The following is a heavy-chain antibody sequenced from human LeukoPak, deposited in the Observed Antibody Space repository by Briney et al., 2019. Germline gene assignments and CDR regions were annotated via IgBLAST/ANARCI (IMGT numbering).Heavy chain of an antibody. V-gene: IGHV1-8*03. J-gene: IGHJ5*02. CDR3: ARGESSGSYHWFDP. CDR2: MNPNSGNT. Sequence: ASVKVSCKASGYTFTSYDINWVRQATGQGLEWMGWMNPNSGNTGYAQKFQGRVTITRNTSISTAYMELSSLRSEDTAVYYCARGESSGSYHWFDPWGQGTLVTVSS. CDR1: GYTFTSYD. D-gene: IGHD3-10*01.